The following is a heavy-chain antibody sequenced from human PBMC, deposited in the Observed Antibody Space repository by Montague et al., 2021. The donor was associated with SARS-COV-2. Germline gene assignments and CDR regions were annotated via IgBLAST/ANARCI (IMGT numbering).Heavy chain of an antibody. D-gene: IGHD3-9*01. J-gene: IGHJ4*02. CDR1: GFSLSTSGMC. V-gene: IGHV2-70*01. CDR2: IDWDDDK. CDR3: ARIRDYDILTGSYSGFDY. Sequence: PALVKPTQTLTLTCTFSGFSLSTSGMCVGWIRQPPGKALEWLALIDWDDDKYYSTSLKTRLTISKDTSKNQVVLIMTNMDPVDTATYYCARIRDYDILTGSYSGFDYWGQGTLVAVSS.